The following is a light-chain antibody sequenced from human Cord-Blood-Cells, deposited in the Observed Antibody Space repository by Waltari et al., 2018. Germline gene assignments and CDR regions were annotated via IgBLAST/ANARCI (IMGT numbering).Light chain of an antibody. Sequence: HSALTQPRSVSGSPGQSVPISCTGTSSHVGGYKYVYLYQQHPGKAPKLMIYDVSNRPSWVPDRFSGSKSGNTASLTISGLQAEDEADYYCCSYAGSYTYVFGTGTKVTVL. CDR1: SSHVGGYKY. V-gene: IGLV2-11*01. CDR2: DVS. J-gene: IGLJ1*01. CDR3: CSYAGSYTYV.